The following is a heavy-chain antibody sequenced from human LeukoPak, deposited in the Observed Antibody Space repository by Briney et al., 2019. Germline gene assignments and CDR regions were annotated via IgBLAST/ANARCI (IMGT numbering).Heavy chain of an antibody. V-gene: IGHV4-39*01. CDR1: VGSISSSSYY. J-gene: IGHJ4*02. D-gene: IGHD3-22*01. CDR2: IYYSGST. Sequence: SETLSLTCTVSVGSISSSSYYWGWIRQPPGKGLEWIGSIYYSGSTYYNPSLKSRVTISVDTSKNQFSLKLSSVTAADTAVYYCARPYYDSSGYPGVLDYWGQGTLVTVSS. CDR3: ARPYYDSSGYPGVLDY.